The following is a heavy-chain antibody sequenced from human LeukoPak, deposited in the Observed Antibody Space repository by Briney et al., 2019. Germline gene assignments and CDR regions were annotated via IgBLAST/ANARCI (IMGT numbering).Heavy chain of an antibody. J-gene: IGHJ6*02. V-gene: IGHV3-21*01. Sequence: PGGSLRLSCAASGCSFSSYSMKWVGQAPGKGLEWVPSISSSSSYIYYADSVKGRFTISRDNAKNSLYLQMNSLRAEDTAVYYCGRVSRPASYYYYGMDVWGQGTTVTVSS. CDR3: GRVSRPASYYYYGMDV. CDR1: GCSFSSYS. CDR2: ISSSSSYI.